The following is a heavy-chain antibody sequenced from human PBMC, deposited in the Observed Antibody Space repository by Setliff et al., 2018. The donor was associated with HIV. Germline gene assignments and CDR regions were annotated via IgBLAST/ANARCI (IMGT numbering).Heavy chain of an antibody. CDR2: ISSSGSTI. Sequence: GGSLRLSCAASGFTFSDYYMSWIRQAPGKGLEWVSYISSSGSTIYYADAVKGRFTISRDNAKNSLYLRMNSLRAEDTAVYYCASNGFWSGYSTILDYWGQGTLVTV. CDR3: ASNGFWSGYSTILDY. CDR1: GFTFSDYY. J-gene: IGHJ4*02. V-gene: IGHV3-11*01. D-gene: IGHD3-3*01.